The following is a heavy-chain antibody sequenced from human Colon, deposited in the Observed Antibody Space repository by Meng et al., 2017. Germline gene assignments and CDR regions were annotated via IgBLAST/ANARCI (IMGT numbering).Heavy chain of an antibody. CDR2: INPDDGIT. J-gene: IGHJ3*01. V-gene: IGHV1-46*01. Sequence: ASVKVSCKASGYTLINYYIHWVRQVPGQGLEWMGVINPDDGITVYAPTFQGRFTLTRDTSTSTVYMELSSLKSEYTALYYCARPFSLIRGSDACHFWGQGTLVTVSS. D-gene: IGHD3-10*01. CDR3: ARPFSLIRGSDACHF. CDR1: GYTLINYY.